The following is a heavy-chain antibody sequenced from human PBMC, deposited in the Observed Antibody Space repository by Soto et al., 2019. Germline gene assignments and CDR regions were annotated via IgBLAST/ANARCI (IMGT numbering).Heavy chain of an antibody. CDR2: ISYDGSHK. D-gene: IGHD2-21*01. V-gene: IGHV3-30*18. CDR1: GFTFSNYG. J-gene: IGHJ5*02. Sequence: QVQLVESGGGVVQPGRSLRLSCAGSGFTFSNYGLHWVRQAPGKGLEWVAVISYDGSHKYYADSVKGRFTISRDNSNNFLHVKGASRRVEDTAVYHGAKAGAPRYCVLSRSRRPGPSWAQETLST. CDR3: AKAGAPRYCVLSRSRRPGPS.